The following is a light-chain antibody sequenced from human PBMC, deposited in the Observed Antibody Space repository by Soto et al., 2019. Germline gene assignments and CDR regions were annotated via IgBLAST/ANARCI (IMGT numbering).Light chain of an antibody. CDR1: QYIKRW. J-gene: IGKJ4*01. V-gene: IGKV1-5*01. Sequence: DIQMTQSPSTLSAFVGDRVTITCRASQYIKRWLAWYQQKPGRAPKLLIYDASELESGVPSRFSGSGSGTEFTLTISGLQTDDLETYYCQHNNSYPVSFGGGTKVDIK. CDR3: QHNNSYPVS. CDR2: DAS.